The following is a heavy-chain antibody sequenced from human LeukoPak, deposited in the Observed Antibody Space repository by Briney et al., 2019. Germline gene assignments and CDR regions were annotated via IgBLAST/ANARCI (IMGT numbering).Heavy chain of an antibody. J-gene: IGHJ4*02. CDR2: INPNSGGT. Sequence: GASVKVSCKASGYTFIGYYIHWVRQAPGQGLEWRGWINPNSGGTNYAQKFQGRVTRTRDTSISTAYRELPSLRSEATAVYYCAGGLRIGATSYWGQEPLVTVSS. CDR1: GYTFIGYY. V-gene: IGHV1-2*02. D-gene: IGHD1-26*01. CDR3: AGGLRIGATSY.